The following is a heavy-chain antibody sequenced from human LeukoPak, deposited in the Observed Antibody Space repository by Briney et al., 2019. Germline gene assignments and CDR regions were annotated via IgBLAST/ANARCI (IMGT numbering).Heavy chain of an antibody. Sequence: ASVKVSCKASGYTFTSYYMHWVRQAPGQGLEWMGIINPSGGSTSYAQKFQGRVTMTRDTSISTAYMELSRLRSDDTAVYYCARSGSGYYYSYWGQGTLVTVSS. CDR2: INPSGGST. V-gene: IGHV1-46*01. D-gene: IGHD3-22*01. CDR3: ARSGSGYYYSY. CDR1: GYTFTSYY. J-gene: IGHJ4*02.